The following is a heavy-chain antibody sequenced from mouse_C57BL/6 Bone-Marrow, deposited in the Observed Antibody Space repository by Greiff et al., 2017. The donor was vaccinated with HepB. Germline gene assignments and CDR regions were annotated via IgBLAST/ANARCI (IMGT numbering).Heavy chain of an antibody. V-gene: IGHV5-4*03. CDR2: ISDGGSYT. Sequence: EVKLMESGGGLVKPGGSLKLSCAASGFTFSSYAMSWVRQTPEKRLEWVATISDGGSYTYYPDNVKGRFTISRDNAKNNLYLQMSHLKSEDTAMYYCARALMITTGDYWGQGTTLTVSS. CDR1: GFTFSSYA. J-gene: IGHJ2*01. CDR3: ARALMITTGDY. D-gene: IGHD2-4*01.